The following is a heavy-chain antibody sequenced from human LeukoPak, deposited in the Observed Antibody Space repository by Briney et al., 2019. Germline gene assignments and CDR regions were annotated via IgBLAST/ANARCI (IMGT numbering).Heavy chain of an antibody. Sequence: EASVKVSCKASGYTFTIYAMNWVRQAPGQGLEWMGWINTNTGNPTYAQGFTGRFVFSLDTSVSTAYLQISSLKAEDTAVYYCARVVGSYGYKSLDYWGQGTLVTVSS. D-gene: IGHD5-18*01. V-gene: IGHV7-4-1*02. CDR2: INTNTGNP. CDR3: ARVVGSYGYKSLDY. CDR1: GYTFTIYA. J-gene: IGHJ4*02.